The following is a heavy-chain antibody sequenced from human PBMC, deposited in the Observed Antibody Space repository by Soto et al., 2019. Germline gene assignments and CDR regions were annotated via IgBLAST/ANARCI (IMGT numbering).Heavy chain of an antibody. V-gene: IGHV1-2*04. D-gene: IGHD3-16*01. J-gene: IGHJ3*01. CDR1: GYTFTGYY. CDR3: ARDYYDGSASYCLEN. Sequence: QLHLVQSGAEVKKPGASVKVSCKASGYTFTGYYIHWVRQAPGQGLEWMGWINPNSGGANIAQKCQGWVTMTRDTSISTTYMELSRLRSNDTAVYYCARDYYDGSASYCLENWGQGTMVTVAS. CDR2: INPNSGGA.